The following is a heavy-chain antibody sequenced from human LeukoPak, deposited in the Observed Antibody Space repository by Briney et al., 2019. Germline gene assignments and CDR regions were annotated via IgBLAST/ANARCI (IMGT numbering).Heavy chain of an antibody. V-gene: IGHV3-9*01. Sequence: GRSLRLSCAASGFTFDDYAMHWVRQAPGKGLEWVSGISWNSGSIGYADSVKGRFTISRDNAKNSLYLQMNSLRAEDTALYYCAVGPSFDYWGQGTRVTVSS. J-gene: IGHJ4*02. D-gene: IGHD3/OR15-3a*01. CDR2: ISWNSGSI. CDR3: AVGPSFDY. CDR1: GFTFDDYA.